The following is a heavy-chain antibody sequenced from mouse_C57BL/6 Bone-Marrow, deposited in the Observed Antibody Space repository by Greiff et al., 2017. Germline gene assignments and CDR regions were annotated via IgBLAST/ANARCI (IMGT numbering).Heavy chain of an antibody. D-gene: IGHD2-4*01. CDR1: GFTFSSYT. J-gene: IGHJ3*01. CDR2: ISGGGGNT. Sequence: DVKLVESGGGLVKPGGSLKLSCAASGFTFSSYTMSWVRQTPEKRLEWVATISGGGGNTYYPDSVKGRFTVSRDNAKNTLYLQMSSLRSEDTALFCCARQERLRPGAWFAYWGQGTLVTVSA. CDR3: ARQERLRPGAWFAY. V-gene: IGHV5-9*01.